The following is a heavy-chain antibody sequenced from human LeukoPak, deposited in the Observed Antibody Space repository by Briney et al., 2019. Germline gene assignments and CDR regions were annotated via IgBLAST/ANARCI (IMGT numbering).Heavy chain of an antibody. D-gene: IGHD6-19*01. V-gene: IGHV4-59*01. Sequence: SETLSLTCTVSGGSISSYYWSWIRQPPGKGLEWIGYIYYSGSTNYNPSLKSRVTISVDTSKNQFSLKLSSVTAADTAVYYCAKDLGSGWGIDYWGQGTLVTVSS. CDR2: IYYSGST. CDR3: AKDLGSGWGIDY. CDR1: GGSISSYY. J-gene: IGHJ4*02.